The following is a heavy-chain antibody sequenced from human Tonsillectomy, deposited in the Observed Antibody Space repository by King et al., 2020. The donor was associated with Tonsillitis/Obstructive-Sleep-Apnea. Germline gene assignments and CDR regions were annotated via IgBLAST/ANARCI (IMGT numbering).Heavy chain of an antibody. CDR2: IYLSGPT. CDR3: ARVEGSGSYSPFDS. V-gene: IGHV4-4*02. Sequence: LQLQESGPGLVKPSGTLSLTCAVSGGSISSPNWWSWFRKPPGKGLGGMEEIYLSGPTNYNPSLQSRVTISVDKSKNHFSLKLNSVTAADTAVYYCARVEGSGSYSPFDSWGRGTLVTVSS. CDR1: GGSISSPNW. J-gene: IGHJ4*02. D-gene: IGHD3-10*01.